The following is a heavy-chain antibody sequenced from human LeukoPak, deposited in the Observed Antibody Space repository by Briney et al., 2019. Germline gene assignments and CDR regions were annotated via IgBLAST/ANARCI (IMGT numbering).Heavy chain of an antibody. Sequence: GASVKVSCKVSGYTLTELSMHWVRQAPGKGLEWMGGFDPEDGETIYAQKFQGRVTMTEDTSTDTAYMELSSLRSEGTAVYYCATDLLATIFGVASFDYWGQGTLVTVSS. CDR3: ATDLLATIFGVASFDY. D-gene: IGHD3-3*01. J-gene: IGHJ4*02. CDR2: FDPEDGET. CDR1: GYTLTELS. V-gene: IGHV1-24*01.